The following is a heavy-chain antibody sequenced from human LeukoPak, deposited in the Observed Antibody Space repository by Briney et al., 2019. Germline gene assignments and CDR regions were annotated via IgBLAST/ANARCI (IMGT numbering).Heavy chain of an antibody. CDR1: GGSISSYY. CDR3: ARVGSSSWFGPFDI. J-gene: IGHJ3*02. Sequence: SETLSLTCTVSGGSISSYYWSWIRQPAGKGLEWIGRIYTSGSTNYNPSLKSRVTISVDTSKNQFSLRLSSVTAADTAVYYCARVGSSSWFGPFDIWGQGTMVTVSS. D-gene: IGHD6-13*01. V-gene: IGHV4-4*07. CDR2: IYTSGST.